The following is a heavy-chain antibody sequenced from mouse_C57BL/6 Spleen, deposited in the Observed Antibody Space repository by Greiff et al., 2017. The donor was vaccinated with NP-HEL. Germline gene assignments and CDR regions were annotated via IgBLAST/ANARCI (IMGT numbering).Heavy chain of an antibody. V-gene: IGHV5-9*01. D-gene: IGHD1-1*01. CDR1: GFTFSSYT. CDR2: ICGGGGNT. J-gene: IGHJ4*01. Sequence: VQLVESGGGLVKPGGSLKLSCAASGFTFSSYTMSWVRQTPEKRLEWVATICGGGGNTYYPDSVKGRFTISRDNAKNTLYLQMSSLRSEDTALYYCARPGYGSPYYYAMDYWGQGTSVTVSS. CDR3: ARPGYGSPYYYAMDY.